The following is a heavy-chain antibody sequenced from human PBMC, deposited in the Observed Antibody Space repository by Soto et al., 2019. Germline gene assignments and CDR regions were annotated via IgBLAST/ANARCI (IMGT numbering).Heavy chain of an antibody. Sequence: ASVKVSCKASGYTFTSYVIHWVRKAPGQRLEWMGWINAGLGNTNYSQKFQGRVTITRDKSTSTAYMELSSLRSEDTAVYYCARDPVVSHSSSWYTSDYWGQGTLVTVSS. CDR1: GYTFTSYV. J-gene: IGHJ4*02. V-gene: IGHV1-3*01. CDR3: ARDPVVSHSSSWYTSDY. D-gene: IGHD6-13*01. CDR2: INAGLGNT.